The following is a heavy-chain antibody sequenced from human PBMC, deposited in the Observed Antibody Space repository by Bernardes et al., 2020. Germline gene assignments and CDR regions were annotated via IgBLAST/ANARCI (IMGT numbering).Heavy chain of an antibody. J-gene: IGHJ6*04. CDR2: IWYDGSNK. CDR1: GFTFSSYG. D-gene: IGHD2-21*02. CDR3: ARDEGDPPGMDV. Sequence: GGSLRLSCAASGFTFSSYGMHWVRQAPGKGLEWVAVIWYDGSNKYYADSVKGRFTISRDNSKNTLYLQMNSLRAEDTAVYYCARDEGDPPGMDVWGKGTTVTVSS. V-gene: IGHV3-33*01.